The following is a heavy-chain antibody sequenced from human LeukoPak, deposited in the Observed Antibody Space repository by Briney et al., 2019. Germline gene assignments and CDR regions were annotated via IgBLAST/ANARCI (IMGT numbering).Heavy chain of an antibody. CDR1: GYTFTGYY. CDR2: INPNSGGT. V-gene: IGHV1-2*02. D-gene: IGHD3-3*01. J-gene: IGHJ5*02. Sequence: ASVKVSCKASGYTFTGYYMHWVRQAPGQGLEWMGWINPNSGGTNYAQKFQGRVTMTRDTSISTAYMELSRLRSDDTAVYYCARGTYYDFWSGYYNWFDPWGQGTLVTASS. CDR3: ARGTYYDFWSGYYNWFDP.